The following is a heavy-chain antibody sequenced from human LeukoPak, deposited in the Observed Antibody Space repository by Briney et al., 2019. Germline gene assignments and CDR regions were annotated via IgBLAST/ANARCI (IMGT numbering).Heavy chain of an antibody. V-gene: IGHV1-2*06. CDR1: GYTFTGYY. D-gene: IGHD6-13*01. CDR3: ARELVKQLVWDY. Sequence: ASVKVSCKASGYTFTGYYMHWVRQAPGQGLEWMGRINPNSGGTNYAQKFQGRVTMTRDTSISTAYMELSRLRSDDTAVYYCARELVKQLVWDYWGQGTLVTASS. CDR2: INPNSGGT. J-gene: IGHJ4*02.